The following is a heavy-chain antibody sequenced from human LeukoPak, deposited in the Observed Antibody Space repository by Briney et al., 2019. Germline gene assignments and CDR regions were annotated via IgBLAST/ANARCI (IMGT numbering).Heavy chain of an antibody. J-gene: IGHJ3*02. Sequence: PSETLSLTCSVSGGSISSISYFWAWIRQPPGKGLQWIGSIDYSGTTYDNPSVKSRVTISLDTSKNQFSLKLSSVTAADTAVYYCARATAPITIFGVVIDPVDAFDIWGQGTMVTVSS. CDR1: GGSISSISYF. CDR2: IDYSGTT. D-gene: IGHD3-3*01. CDR3: ARATAPITIFGVVIDPVDAFDI. V-gene: IGHV4-39*07.